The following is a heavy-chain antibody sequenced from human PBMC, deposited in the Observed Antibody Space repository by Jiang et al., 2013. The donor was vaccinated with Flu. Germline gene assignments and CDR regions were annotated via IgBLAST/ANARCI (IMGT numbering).Heavy chain of an antibody. V-gene: IGHV6-1*01. CDR1: STNTAA. CDR2: TYYRSKWRN. Sequence: STNTAAWNWIRQSPSRGIEWLGRTYYRSKWRNDYALSVKSRMTINSDTSKNQFSLQLNSVIPEDTAVYYCAGSGVEQQVHDAFDIWGQGTMVTVSS. J-gene: IGHJ3*02. D-gene: IGHD3-10*01. CDR3: AGSGVEQQVHDAFDI.